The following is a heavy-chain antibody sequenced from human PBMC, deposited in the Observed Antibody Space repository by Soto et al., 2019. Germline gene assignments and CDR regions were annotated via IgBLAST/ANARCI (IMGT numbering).Heavy chain of an antibody. V-gene: IGHV3-23*01. J-gene: IGHJ2*01. CDR2: IIATGGNI. Sequence: EVQLLESGGGLARPGGSLRLSCVASGFTFSDYAMTWVRQAPGKGLEWVATIIATGGNIEYTDSLKGRFTISRDNSKNTLYLQLNGLTSDDTAVHYCAKVAGGLGYFDLWGRGTLVTVSS. CDR3: AKVAGGLGYFDL. CDR1: GFTFSDYA. D-gene: IGHD3-16*01.